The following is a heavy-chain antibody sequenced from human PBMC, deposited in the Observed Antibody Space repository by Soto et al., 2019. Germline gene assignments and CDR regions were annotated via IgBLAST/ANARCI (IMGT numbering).Heavy chain of an antibody. D-gene: IGHD3-22*01. CDR1: GYSFATYG. J-gene: IGHJ4*02. CDR3: ATEPIYYNDGSGYYPLGH. CDR2: ISAHNGDT. Sequence: ASVKVSCKASGYSFATYGFSWVRQAPGQGLECVGWISAHNGDTHYSQKFQGRVTLTTDTSTDTGYMELRSLTSDDTAVYFCATEPIYYNDGSGYYPLGHWGQGTLVTVSS. V-gene: IGHV1-18*04.